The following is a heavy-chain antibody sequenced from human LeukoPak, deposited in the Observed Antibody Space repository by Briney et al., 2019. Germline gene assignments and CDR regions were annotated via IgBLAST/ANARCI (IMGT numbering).Heavy chain of an antibody. V-gene: IGHV3-30-3*01. CDR1: GFTFTNYA. Sequence: PGGSLRLSCAASGFTFTNYALHWVRQAPGKGLEWVAVISYDGTNKYYADSVKGRFTISRDNSKNTLSLQMNGLRAEDTALYYCARGFVLGAAKNYFDYWGQGALVAVSS. CDR2: ISYDGTNK. CDR3: ARGFVLGAAKNYFDY. J-gene: IGHJ4*02. D-gene: IGHD2-21*02.